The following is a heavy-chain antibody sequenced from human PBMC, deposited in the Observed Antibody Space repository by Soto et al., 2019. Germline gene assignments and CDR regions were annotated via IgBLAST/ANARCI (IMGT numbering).Heavy chain of an antibody. CDR3: AHRVLRTVFGLVTTTAIYFDF. Sequence: QITLNESGPTQVKPRQTLTLTCTFSGFSLTTSGVGVGWIRQSPGKAPEWLALIYWDDDKRYSPSLKSRLTITKDTSKNQVVLKMADLDPADTATYYCAHRVLRTVFGLVTTTAIYFDFWGQGTPVAVSS. CDR2: IYWDDDK. D-gene: IGHD3-3*01. CDR1: GFSLTTSGVG. V-gene: IGHV2-5*02. J-gene: IGHJ4*02.